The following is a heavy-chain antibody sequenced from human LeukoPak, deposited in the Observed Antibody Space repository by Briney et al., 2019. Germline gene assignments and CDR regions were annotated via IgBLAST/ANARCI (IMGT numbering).Heavy chain of an antibody. CDR3: ARSLFGHIDY. Sequence: SETLSLTCAVYGGSFSGYYWSWIRQPPGKGLEWIGEINHSGSTNYNPSLKSRVTISVDTSKNQFSLKLSSVTAADTAVYYCARSLFGHIDYWGQGTLVTVSS. D-gene: IGHD3/OR15-3a*01. CDR2: INHSGST. V-gene: IGHV4-34*01. CDR1: GGSFSGYY. J-gene: IGHJ4*02.